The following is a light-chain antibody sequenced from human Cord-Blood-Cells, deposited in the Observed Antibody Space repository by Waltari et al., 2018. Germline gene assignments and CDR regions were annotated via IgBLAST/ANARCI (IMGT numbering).Light chain of an antibody. V-gene: IGKV1-33*01. CDR1: QDISNY. CDR3: QQYDNLPSLT. CDR2: DTA. Sequence: DIQMTQSPSSLSASVGDRVTITCQASQDISNYLNWYQQKQGKAPKLLIYDTANLETGVPARFSGSGSGTDFTFTISSLQPEDIATYYCQQYDNLPSLTFGPGTKVDIK. J-gene: IGKJ3*01.